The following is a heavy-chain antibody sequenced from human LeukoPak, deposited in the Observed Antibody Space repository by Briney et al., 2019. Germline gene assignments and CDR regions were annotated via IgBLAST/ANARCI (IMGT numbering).Heavy chain of an antibody. J-gene: IGHJ4*02. V-gene: IGHV3-30*02. CDR2: IRYDGSNN. CDR3: ARDRSPLGKYSGYAY. CDR1: GFTFSGYG. Sequence: PGGSLRLSCAASGFTFSGYGMHWVRQAPGKGLEWVAFIRYDGSNNYYTDSVKGRFTISRDNSKNTLYLQMNSLRAEDTAVYYCARDRSPLGKYSGYAYWGQGTLVTVSS. D-gene: IGHD5-12*01.